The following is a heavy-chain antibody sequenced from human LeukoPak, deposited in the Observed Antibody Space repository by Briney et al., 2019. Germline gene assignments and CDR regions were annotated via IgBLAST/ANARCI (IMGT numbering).Heavy chain of an antibody. V-gene: IGHV1-46*01. CDR1: GFIFTNYF. CDR2: IKPSDGST. J-gene: IGHJ4*02. Sequence: ASMKVFCKASGFIFTNYFMHWVRQAPGQGLEWMGMIKPSDGSTRYAQRFQDRVTMTSDTSTTTLYMELSSLRAEDTAVYYCARAVDQDFDYWGQGTLVTVSS. CDR3: ARAVDQDFDY. D-gene: IGHD5-12*01.